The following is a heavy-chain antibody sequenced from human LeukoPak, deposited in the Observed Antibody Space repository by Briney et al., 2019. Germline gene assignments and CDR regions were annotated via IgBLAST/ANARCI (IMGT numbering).Heavy chain of an antibody. CDR3: ARGPTTFERAASGAFDI. Sequence: PSETLSLTCAVSGGSFSGYYWTWIRQPPGKGLEWIGEINHSGSTNYNPSLKSRVTMSVDTSKNQFSLKLSFVTAADTAVYYCARGPTTFERAASGAFDIWGQGTMVTVSS. V-gene: IGHV4-34*01. CDR1: GGSFSGYY. CDR2: INHSGST. D-gene: IGHD3-10*02. J-gene: IGHJ3*02.